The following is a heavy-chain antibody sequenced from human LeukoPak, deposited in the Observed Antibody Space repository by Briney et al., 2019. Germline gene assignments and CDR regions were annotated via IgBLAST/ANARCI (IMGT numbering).Heavy chain of an antibody. D-gene: IGHD3-3*01. J-gene: IGHJ6*03. CDR1: GFTVSGNY. Sequence: PGGSLRLSCAGSGFTVSGNYISWVRQAPGKGLEWVSVIYSGGSTYYADSVKGRFTISRDNSRNTLYLQMNSLRAEDTAVYYCAKDKYNFWSGSNYYYMDVWGKGTTVTVSS. V-gene: IGHV3-66*01. CDR2: IYSGGST. CDR3: AKDKYNFWSGSNYYYMDV.